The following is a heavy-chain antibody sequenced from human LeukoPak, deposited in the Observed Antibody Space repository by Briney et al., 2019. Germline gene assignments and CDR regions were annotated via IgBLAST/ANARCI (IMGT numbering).Heavy chain of an antibody. CDR1: GFTFSSYG. CDR2: ISYDGSNK. D-gene: IGHD3-10*01. CDR3: AKDCGHDSGTYYNDY. V-gene: IGHV3-30*18. Sequence: GGSLRLSCAASGFTFSSYGMHWVRQAPGKGLEWVAVISYDGSNKYYADSVKGRFTISRDNSKNTLYLQMNSLRAEDTAVYYCAKDCGHDSGTYYNDYWGQGTLVTVSA. J-gene: IGHJ4*02.